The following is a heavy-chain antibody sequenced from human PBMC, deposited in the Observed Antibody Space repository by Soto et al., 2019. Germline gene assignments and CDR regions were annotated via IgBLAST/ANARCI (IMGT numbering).Heavy chain of an antibody. CDR1: GGSISSGGYS. CDR2: IYHSGST. CDR3: ARDTGSSEDAFDI. J-gene: IGHJ3*02. Sequence: PSETLSLTCAVSGGSISSGGYSWSWIRQPPGKGLEWIGYIYHSGSTYYNPSLKSRVTISVDTSKKQFSLNLRSATAADTAVYYCARDTGSSEDAFDIWGQGTMVTVSS. D-gene: IGHD2-2*01. V-gene: IGHV4-30-2*01.